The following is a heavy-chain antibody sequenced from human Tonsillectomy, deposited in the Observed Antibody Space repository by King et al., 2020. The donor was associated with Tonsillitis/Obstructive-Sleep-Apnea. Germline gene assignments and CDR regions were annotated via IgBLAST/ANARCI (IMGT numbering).Heavy chain of an antibody. V-gene: IGHV4-59*08. J-gene: IGHJ3*02. D-gene: IGHD3-3*01. CDR3: ARQSGGTYTEGAFDI. CDR1: GASIISEH. CDR2: IYYSGKT. Sequence: LQLQESGPGLVKPSETLSLTCSVSGASIISEHWTWIRQTPGKGLEWIGYIYYSGKTNYNPSLKSRLTMSVDTSKNQFSLKLSSVTAADTAVYYCARQSGGTYTEGAFDIWGQGTMVTVSS.